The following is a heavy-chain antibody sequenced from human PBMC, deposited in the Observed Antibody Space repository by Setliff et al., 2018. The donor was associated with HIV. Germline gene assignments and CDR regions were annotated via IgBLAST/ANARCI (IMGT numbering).Heavy chain of an antibody. J-gene: IGHJ6*03. CDR3: AKLVVGFSGSSAYMDV. D-gene: IGHD1-26*01. CDR2: INWNGGST. V-gene: IGHV3-20*04. Sequence: PWGSLRLSCAASGFTFSSYWMHWVRQAPGKGLEWVSGINWNGGSTGYADFVKGRFTMSRDNAKNSLYLQMNSLRAEDTALYYCAKLVVGFSGSSAYMDVWGKGTTVTVSS. CDR1: GFTFSSYW.